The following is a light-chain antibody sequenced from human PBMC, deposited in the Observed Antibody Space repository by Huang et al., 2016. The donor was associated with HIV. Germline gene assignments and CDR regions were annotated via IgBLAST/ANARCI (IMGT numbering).Light chain of an antibody. Sequence: EIVLTQSPATLSLSPGERATLSCRASQRVSSYLAWYQQQPGQAPRLLIYDASNRATGIPARFSGSGSGTDFTLTISSLGPEDFAVYYCQQRSNWPLTFGGGTKVEIK. CDR1: QRVSSY. J-gene: IGKJ4*01. CDR3: QQRSNWPLT. V-gene: IGKV3-11*01. CDR2: DAS.